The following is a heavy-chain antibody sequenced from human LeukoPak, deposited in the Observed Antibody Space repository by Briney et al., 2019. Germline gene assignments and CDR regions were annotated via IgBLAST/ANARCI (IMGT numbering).Heavy chain of an antibody. Sequence: PGGSLRLSCAASGFTFSSYSMNWVRQAPGKGLEWVSSISSSSSYIYYADSVKGRFTISRDNAKNSLYLQMNSLRAEDTAVYYCARDHYNFWGYFDYWGQGTLVTVFS. CDR1: GFTFSSYS. CDR2: ISSSSSYI. CDR3: ARDHYNFWGYFDY. V-gene: IGHV3-21*01. J-gene: IGHJ4*02. D-gene: IGHD3-3*01.